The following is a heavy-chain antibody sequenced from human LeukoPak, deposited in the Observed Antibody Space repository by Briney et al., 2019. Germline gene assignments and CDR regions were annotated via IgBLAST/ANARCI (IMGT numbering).Heavy chain of an antibody. V-gene: IGHV3-23*01. CDR1: GFTFSSYD. D-gene: IGHD3-3*01. J-gene: IGHJ6*02. CDR2: ICCSGGNT. Sequence: GGTLRLTCAASGFTFSSYDRTWVRQAPGKGLEWVSDICCSGGNTYYADSVKGRLTISRDNSKNTLYLQMNSLRAQDTAVYYCAKVTSFRTTIFGDGMDVWGQGTTVTVSS. CDR3: AKVTSFRTTIFGDGMDV.